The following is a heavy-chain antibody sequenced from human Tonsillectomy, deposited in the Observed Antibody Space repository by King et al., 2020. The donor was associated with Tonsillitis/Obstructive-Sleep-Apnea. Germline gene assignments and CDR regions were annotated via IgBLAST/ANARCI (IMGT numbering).Heavy chain of an antibody. D-gene: IGHD5/OR15-5a*01. Sequence: VQLVESGGGLVKPGGSLRLSCSDSGFTFSSYRMNWVRQAPGKWLEWVSSISSSSSYIYYAESVKGRFTISRDNAKNSLYLQMNSLRAEDTAVYYCASSLSSAFDIWGQGTMVTVSS. CDR2: ISSSSSYI. J-gene: IGHJ3*02. CDR1: GFTFSSYR. CDR3: ASSLSSAFDI. V-gene: IGHV3-21*01.